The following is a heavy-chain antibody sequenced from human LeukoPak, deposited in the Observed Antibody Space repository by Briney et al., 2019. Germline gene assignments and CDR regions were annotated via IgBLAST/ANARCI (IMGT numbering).Heavy chain of an antibody. CDR2: ISGSGGST. CDR1: GFTFSSYA. D-gene: IGHD6-13*01. Sequence: GGSLRLSCADSGFTFSSYAMSWVRQAPGKGLEWVSAISGSGGSTYYADSVKGRFTISRDNSKNTLYLQMNSLRAEDTAVYYCAKHARFQTIAAAEYWGQGTLVTVSS. J-gene: IGHJ4*02. CDR3: AKHARFQTIAAAEY. V-gene: IGHV3-23*01.